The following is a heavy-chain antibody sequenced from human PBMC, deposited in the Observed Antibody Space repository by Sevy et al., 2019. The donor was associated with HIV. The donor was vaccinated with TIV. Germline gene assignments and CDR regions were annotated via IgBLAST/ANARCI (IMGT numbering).Heavy chain of an antibody. V-gene: IGHV4-31*03. D-gene: IGHD2-2*01. J-gene: IGHJ5*02. Sequence: SDTLSLTCTVSGGSISSGGYYWSWIRQHPGKGLEWIGYIYYSGSTYYNPSLKSRVTISVDTSKNQFSLKLSSVTAADTAVYYCARERRGYCSSTSCENWFDPWGQGTLVTVSS. CDR1: GGSISSGGYY. CDR3: ARERRGYCSSTSCENWFDP. CDR2: IYYSGST.